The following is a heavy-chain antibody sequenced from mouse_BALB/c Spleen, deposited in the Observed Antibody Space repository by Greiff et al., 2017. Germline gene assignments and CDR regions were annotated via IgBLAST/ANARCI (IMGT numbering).Heavy chain of an antibody. CDR2: ILPGSGST. CDR3: ARGELVFAY. V-gene: IGHV1-9*01. J-gene: IGHJ3*01. D-gene: IGHD4-1*01. Sequence: QVQLKQSGAELMKPGASVKISCKATGYTFSSYWIEWVKQRPGHGLEWIGEILPGSGSTNYNEKFKGKATFTADTSSNTAYMQLSSLTSEDSAVYYCARGELVFAYWGQGTLVTVSA. CDR1: GYTFSSYW.